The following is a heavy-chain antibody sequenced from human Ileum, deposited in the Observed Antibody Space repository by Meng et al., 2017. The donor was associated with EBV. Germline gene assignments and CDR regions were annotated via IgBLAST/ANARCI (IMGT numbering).Heavy chain of an antibody. J-gene: IGHJ5*02. D-gene: IGHD1-26*01. CDR3: ARWDARFDA. Sequence: EVQLGESGGGLIQPGGSLRLSCAASGFTVSSSYMSWVRQAPGKGLELVSVIYSDGRTYYADTVKGRFTISRDSSKSTLFLQMNSLRVEDTAVYYCARWDARFDAWGQGTLVTVSS. V-gene: IGHV3-53*01. CDR2: IYSDGRT. CDR1: GFTVSSSY.